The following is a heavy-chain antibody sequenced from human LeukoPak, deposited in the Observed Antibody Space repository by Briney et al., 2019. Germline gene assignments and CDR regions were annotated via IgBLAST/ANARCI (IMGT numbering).Heavy chain of an antibody. Sequence: SETLSLTCTVSGGSITNNYWSWIRQPAGKGLEWIGRFYTSGSPNYNPSLRSRVTMSVDTSKKQFFLKLTSVTAADTAVYYCAGESGSGSYIFDYWGQGILVTVSS. CDR2: FYTSGSP. CDR1: GGSITNNY. D-gene: IGHD3-10*01. J-gene: IGHJ4*02. CDR3: AGESGSGSYIFDY. V-gene: IGHV4-4*07.